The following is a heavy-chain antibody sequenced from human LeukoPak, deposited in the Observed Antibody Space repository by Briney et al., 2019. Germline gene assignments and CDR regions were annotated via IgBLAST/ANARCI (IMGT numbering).Heavy chain of an antibody. J-gene: IGHJ4*02. Sequence: ASVKVSCKTSGYTFTSYGISWVRQAPGQGLEWMGWISAYNDNTNYAEKLQGRVTMTTDTSMSTAYMELRSLRSDDTAVYYCARNCSSTSCYSRPFDYWGQGTLVTVSS. V-gene: IGHV1-18*01. CDR1: GYTFTSYG. D-gene: IGHD2-2*01. CDR3: ARNCSSTSCYSRPFDY. CDR2: ISAYNDNT.